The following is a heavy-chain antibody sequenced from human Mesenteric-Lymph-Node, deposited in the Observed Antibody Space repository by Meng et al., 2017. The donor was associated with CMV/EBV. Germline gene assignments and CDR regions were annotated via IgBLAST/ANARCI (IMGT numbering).Heavy chain of an antibody. CDR1: GGTFSNYA. CDR3: ARDATGGGVGP. J-gene: IGHJ5*02. V-gene: IGHV1-69*06. D-gene: IGHD1-14*01. CDR2: IIPIFATS. Sequence: SCKASGGTFSNYAINWVRQAPGQGPEWMGGIIPIFATSNHAQKFQGRVTITADKSTSTAYMELSSLGSEDTAVYYCARDATGGGVGPWGQGTLVTVSS.